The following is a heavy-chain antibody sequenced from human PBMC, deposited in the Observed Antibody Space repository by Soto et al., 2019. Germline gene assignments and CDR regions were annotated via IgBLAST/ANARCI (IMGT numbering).Heavy chain of an antibody. D-gene: IGHD6-13*01. J-gene: IGHJ4*02. V-gene: IGHV3-23*01. CDR2: MCGDGGNT. CDR1: GFTFSSYS. CDR3: ARGQQLVPY. Sequence: GGSLRLSCAASGFTFSSYSMHWVRQAPGKGLEWVSAMCGDGGNTYYADSVKGRFTISRDNSKNTLYLQMNSLRAEDTAVYYCARGQQLVPYWGQGTLVTVSS.